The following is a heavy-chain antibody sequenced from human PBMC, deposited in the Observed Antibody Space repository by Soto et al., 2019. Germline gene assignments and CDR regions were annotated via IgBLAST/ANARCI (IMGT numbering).Heavy chain of an antibody. V-gene: IGHV6-1*01. CDR3: ARSKRGELIGHDAFDI. Sequence: PSQTLSLTCAISGDSVSSNSAAWNWIRQSPSRGLEWLGRAYYRSQWYYDSAVSVRSRITVIPDTSKNQFSLQPNSVTPEDTAVYYCARSKRGELIGHDAFDIWCQATIVTVS. J-gene: IGHJ3*02. D-gene: IGHD1-26*01. CDR2: AYYRSQWYY. CDR1: GDSVSSNSAA.